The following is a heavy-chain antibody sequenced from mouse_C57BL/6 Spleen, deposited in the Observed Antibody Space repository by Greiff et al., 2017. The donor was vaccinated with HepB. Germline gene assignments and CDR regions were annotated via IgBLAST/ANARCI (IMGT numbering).Heavy chain of an antibody. D-gene: IGHD1-1*01. CDR3: ARPHYYGSSYRFAY. CDR1: GFTFSSYG. J-gene: IGHJ3*01. V-gene: IGHV5-6*01. CDR2: ISSGGSYT. Sequence: EVQRVESGGDLVKPGGSLKLSCAASGFTFSSYGMSWVRQTPDKRLEWVATISSGGSYTYYPDSVKGRFTISRDNAKNTLYLQMSSLKSEDTAMYYGARPHYYGSSYRFAYWGQGTLVTVSA.